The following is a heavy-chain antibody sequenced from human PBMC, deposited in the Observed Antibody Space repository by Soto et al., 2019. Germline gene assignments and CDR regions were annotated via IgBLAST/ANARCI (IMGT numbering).Heavy chain of an antibody. Sequence: QAQLLQSGDEVKKPGASVRVSCKASGCTFTTYTLQWLRQAPGQRLEWMGWINPGNGDTKYSQTFQGRVTITSDTSASTAYMELSSLRSEDTAVYYCTRDPGRTWFDPWGQGTLVTVSS. CDR1: GCTFTTYT. CDR2: INPGNGDT. CDR3: TRDPGRTWFDP. V-gene: IGHV1-3*01. J-gene: IGHJ5*02.